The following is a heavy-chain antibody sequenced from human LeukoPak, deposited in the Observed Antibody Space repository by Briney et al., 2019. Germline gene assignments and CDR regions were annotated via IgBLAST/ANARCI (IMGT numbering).Heavy chain of an antibody. J-gene: IGHJ5*02. Sequence: GGSLRLSCAASGFTFSSYSMNWVRQAPGKGLEWVSSISSSSSYIYYADSVKGRFTISRDNAKNSLYLQMNSLRAEDTAVYYCAGDANIAAAGIPWGQGTLVTVSS. CDR1: GFTFSSYS. D-gene: IGHD6-13*01. CDR2: ISSSSSYI. CDR3: AGDANIAAAGIP. V-gene: IGHV3-21*01.